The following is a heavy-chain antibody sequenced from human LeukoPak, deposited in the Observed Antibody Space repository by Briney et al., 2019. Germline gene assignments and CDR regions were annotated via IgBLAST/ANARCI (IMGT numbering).Heavy chain of an antibody. V-gene: IGHV3-20*04. D-gene: IGHD6-13*01. CDR1: GFTFSNYW. CDR3: ARDEQLVRGVFDH. Sequence: GGSLRLSCAASGFTFSNYWMNWVRQAPGKGLEWVSGINWNGGSTGYADSVKGRFTISRDNAKNSLYLQMNSLRAEDTALYYCARDEQLVRGVFDHWGQGTLVTVSS. CDR2: INWNGGST. J-gene: IGHJ4*02.